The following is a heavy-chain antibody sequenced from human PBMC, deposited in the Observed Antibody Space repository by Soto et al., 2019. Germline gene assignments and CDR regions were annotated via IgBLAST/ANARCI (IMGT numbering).Heavy chain of an antibody. D-gene: IGHD1-26*01. V-gene: IGHV4-61*01. Sequence: TSETLSLTXTVSGGSVSSGSYYWSWIRQPPGKGLEWIGYVYYSGSTTYNPSLKSRVTISVDTSKNQFSLKLSSVTAADTAVYYCARGSTLYSGSYWGAYYFDYWGQGTLVTVSS. CDR2: VYYSGST. CDR1: GGSVSSGSYY. CDR3: ARGSTLYSGSYWGAYYFDY. J-gene: IGHJ4*02.